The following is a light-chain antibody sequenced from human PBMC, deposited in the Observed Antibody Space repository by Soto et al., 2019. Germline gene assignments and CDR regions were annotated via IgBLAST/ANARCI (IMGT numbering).Light chain of an antibody. Sequence: EIVLTQSPATLSLSPGERATLSCRASQNVGSDLAWYQQKSGQAPRLLIYDASNRATGIPARFSGSGSGTDFTLTISSLEPEDFAVYHCQQRSDWPLTFGGGTKVEIK. CDR3: QQRSDWPLT. CDR1: QNVGSD. J-gene: IGKJ4*01. CDR2: DAS. V-gene: IGKV3-11*01.